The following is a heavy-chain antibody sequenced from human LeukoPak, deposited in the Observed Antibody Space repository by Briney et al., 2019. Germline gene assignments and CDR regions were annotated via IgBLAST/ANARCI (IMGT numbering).Heavy chain of an antibody. J-gene: IGHJ4*02. CDR1: GFTFSSYA. D-gene: IGHD5-18*01. CDR2: ISGSGGTT. V-gene: IGHV3-23*01. Sequence: GGSLRLSCTASGFTFSSYAMTWVRQAPGKGLEWVSAISGSGGTTYYADSVKGRFTISRDNSKNTLDLQMNSLRAEDTAVYYCARDKGGGYSYTDYWGQGTLVTVSS. CDR3: ARDKGGGYSYTDY.